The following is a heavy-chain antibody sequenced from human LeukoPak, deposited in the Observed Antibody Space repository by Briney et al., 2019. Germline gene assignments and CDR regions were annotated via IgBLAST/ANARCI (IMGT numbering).Heavy chain of an antibody. V-gene: IGHV3-30*18. CDR1: GFTFSNYG. CDR3: AKYQRQWLPKWVFNY. D-gene: IGHD6-19*01. Sequence: AGSLTLTCAASGFTFSNYGWHWVRQAPGKGLEWVAVISYDGNNKYYADSVKGRFTISTDNSKNTMFLQMDNLRAEATAVYYCAKYQRQWLPKWVFNYWGKGNLVTVSS. J-gene: IGHJ4*02. CDR2: ISYDGNNK.